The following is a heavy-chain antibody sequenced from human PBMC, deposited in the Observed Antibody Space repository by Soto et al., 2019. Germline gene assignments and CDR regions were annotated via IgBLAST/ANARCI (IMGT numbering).Heavy chain of an antibody. CDR2: IRSKANSYAT. V-gene: IGHV3-73*01. CDR1: GFTFSGSA. D-gene: IGHD6-13*01. J-gene: IGHJ4*02. CDR3: TIRSGYLAAATDY. Sequence: GGSLRLSCAASGFTFSGSAMHWVRQASGKGLEWVGRIRSKANSYATAYAASVKGRFTISRDDSKNTAYLQMNSLETEDTAVYYCTIRSGYLAAATDYWGQGTLVTVSS.